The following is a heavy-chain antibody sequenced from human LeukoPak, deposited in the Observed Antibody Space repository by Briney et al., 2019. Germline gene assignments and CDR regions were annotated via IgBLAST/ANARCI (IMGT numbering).Heavy chain of an antibody. CDR3: AKDFRIGYSAHFDY. CDR1: GFTVSSNY. V-gene: IGHV3-53*01. J-gene: IGHJ4*02. Sequence: GGSLRLSCVSSGFTVSSNYMSWVRQAPGKGLEWVSVIYSGGSTYYADSVKGRFSISRDNSKNTLYLQMDSLRGEDTAVYYCAKDFRIGYSAHFDYWGQGALVTVSS. D-gene: IGHD2-21*01. CDR2: IYSGGST.